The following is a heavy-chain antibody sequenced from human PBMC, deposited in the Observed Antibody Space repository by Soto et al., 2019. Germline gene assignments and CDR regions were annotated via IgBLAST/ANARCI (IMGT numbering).Heavy chain of an antibody. J-gene: IGHJ6*02. CDR2: IWNDGSNQ. CDR3: AREPIGHYYGMDV. CDR1: GFTFSNYG. Sequence: QVQLVESGGGVVQPGRSLRLSCAASGFTFSNYGMHWVRQAPGKGLEWVAIIWNDGSNQYYGDSAKGRFTISRDNSKNTLHLQMNSLTVDDTAVYYCAREPIGHYYGMDVWGQGTTVTVSS. V-gene: IGHV3-33*01. D-gene: IGHD1-26*01.